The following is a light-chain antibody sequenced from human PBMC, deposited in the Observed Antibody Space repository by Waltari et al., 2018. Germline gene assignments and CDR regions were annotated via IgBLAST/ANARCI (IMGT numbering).Light chain of an antibody. CDR2: GTF. V-gene: IGKV3-20*01. Sequence: DIVLTQSPGTLSLSPGEGATLSCRTSQTLRTTYLAWYQQKPGQPPTLLIYGTFSRATGIPDRFTGSVSGTDFSLTISSLEAEDFATYYCQQYDISPLTFGGGTKVEIK. J-gene: IGKJ4*01. CDR3: QQYDISPLT. CDR1: QTLRTTY.